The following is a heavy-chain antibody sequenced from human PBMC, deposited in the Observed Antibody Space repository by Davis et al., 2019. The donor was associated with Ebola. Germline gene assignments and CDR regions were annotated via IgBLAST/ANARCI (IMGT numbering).Heavy chain of an antibody. D-gene: IGHD2-15*01. CDR3: ARGADVGYCSGGSCWYYYYGMDV. V-gene: IGHV3-33*01. J-gene: IGHJ6*02. Sequence: GESLKISCVASGFTFDAFGMNWVRQAPGKGLEWVATIWYDESNSYYADSVKGRFTISRDDSKNTLYLQMNSLRAEDTAVYYCARGADVGYCSGGSCWYYYYGMDVWGQGTTVTVSS. CDR2: IWYDESNS. CDR1: GFTFDAFG.